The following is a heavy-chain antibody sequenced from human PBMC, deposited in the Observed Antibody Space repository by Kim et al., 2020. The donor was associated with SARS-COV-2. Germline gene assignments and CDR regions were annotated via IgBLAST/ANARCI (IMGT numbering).Heavy chain of an antibody. CDR2: ISYDGSNK. D-gene: IGHD2-15*01. CDR1: GFTFSSYA. Sequence: GGSLRLSCAASGFTFSSYAMHWVRQAPGKGLEWVAVISYDGSNKYYADSVKGRFTISRDNSKNTLYLQMNSLRAEDTAVYYCAREVVVAATPGYYYYGMDVWGQGTTVTVSS. V-gene: IGHV3-30*04. CDR3: AREVVVAATPGYYYYGMDV. J-gene: IGHJ6*02.